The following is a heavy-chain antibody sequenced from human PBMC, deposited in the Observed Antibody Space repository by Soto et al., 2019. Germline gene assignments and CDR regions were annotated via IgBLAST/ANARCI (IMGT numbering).Heavy chain of an antibody. V-gene: IGHV1-2*02. CDR1: GYIFSANY. CDR2: INPHSGAT. J-gene: IGHJ4*02. Sequence: GASVKVSCKASGYIFSANYIHWVRQAPGQGLEWLGWINPHSGATNYAQKFLGRVTMSADTSASTAYMDLARLKSDDTAVYYCVRDLDGSGSYYTDYWGQGTLVTVSS. CDR3: VRDLDGSGSYYTDY. D-gene: IGHD3-10*01.